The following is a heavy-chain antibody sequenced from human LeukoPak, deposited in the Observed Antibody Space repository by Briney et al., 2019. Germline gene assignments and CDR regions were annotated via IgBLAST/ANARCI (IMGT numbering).Heavy chain of an antibody. D-gene: IGHD1-26*01. CDR3: ARDREGSRDAFDI. J-gene: IGHJ3*02. CDR2: IKQDGSAR. Sequence: GGSLRLSCAASGFTFSSYAMSWVRQAPGKGLELVANIKQDGSARFYGDSVKGRFTVSRDNAKNSLYIQMNSLRDEDTAVYYCARDREGSRDAFDIWGQGTMVTVSS. CDR1: GFTFSSYA. V-gene: IGHV3-7*01.